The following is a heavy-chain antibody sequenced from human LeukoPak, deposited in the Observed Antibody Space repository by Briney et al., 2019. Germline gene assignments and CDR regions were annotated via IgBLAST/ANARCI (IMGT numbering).Heavy chain of an antibody. V-gene: IGHV3-23*01. CDR1: GFIFSSYV. J-gene: IGHJ4*02. CDR2: ISASGGST. Sequence: GGSLRLSCAASGFIFSSYVMSWVRQAPGKGLEWVSAISASGGSTYYADSVKGRFTISRDNSKNTLYLQMNSLRAEDTAVYYCAKNMGSSGYDLIYYWGQGTLVTVSS. CDR3: AKNMGSSGYDLIYY. D-gene: IGHD5-12*01.